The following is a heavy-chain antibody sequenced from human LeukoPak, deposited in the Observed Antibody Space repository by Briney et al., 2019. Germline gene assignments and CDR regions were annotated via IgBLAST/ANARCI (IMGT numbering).Heavy chain of an antibody. CDR2: IYNSWNT. D-gene: IGHD5-18*01. J-gene: IGHJ4*02. Sequence: PSETLSLTCIVSSGSINNHYWSWIRQPPGKGLEWIGYIYNSWNTNYNPSLQSRVTISMDASRKQFSLNLTSVTAADTAVYYCARDQIGYGLDCWGQGTLVTVSS. CDR1: SGSINNHY. CDR3: ARDQIGYGLDC. V-gene: IGHV4-59*11.